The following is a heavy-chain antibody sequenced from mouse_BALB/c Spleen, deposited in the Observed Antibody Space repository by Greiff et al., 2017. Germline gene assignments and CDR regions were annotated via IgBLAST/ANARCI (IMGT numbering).Heavy chain of an antibody. Sequence: EVKLMESGPGLVKPSQSLSLTCTVTGYSITSDYAWNWIRQFPGNKLEWMGYISYSGSTSYNPSLKSRISITRDTSKNQFFLQLNSVTTEDTATYYCAREVGGYAMDYWGQGTSVTVSS. D-gene: IGHD1-1*01. CDR1: GYSITSDYA. CDR3: AREVGGYAMDY. J-gene: IGHJ4*01. V-gene: IGHV3-2*02. CDR2: ISYSGST.